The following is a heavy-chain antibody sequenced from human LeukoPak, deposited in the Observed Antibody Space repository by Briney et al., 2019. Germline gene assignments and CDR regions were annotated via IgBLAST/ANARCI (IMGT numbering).Heavy chain of an antibody. CDR2: IAYSGST. Sequence: TPSETLSLTCTVSDDSTTRSNSYWGWIRQPPGEGLEWIGTIAYSGSTYYNPSLKTRVTLSVDTSKSHLSLELSSVTAADTAVYFCARKEQGTMFDYWGQGSLVTVSS. CDR3: ARKEQGTMFDY. J-gene: IGHJ4*02. D-gene: IGHD1-1*01. CDR1: DDSTTRSNSY. V-gene: IGHV4-39*01.